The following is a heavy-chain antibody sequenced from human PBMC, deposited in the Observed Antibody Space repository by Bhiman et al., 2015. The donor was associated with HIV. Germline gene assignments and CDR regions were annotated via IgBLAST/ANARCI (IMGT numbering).Heavy chain of an antibody. Sequence: VQLVESGGGLVKPGRSLRLSCAAFGFPFSTFWMTWVRQAPGKGLEWVSYISGSGGTIYYADSVKGRFTISRDTAKNSLFLQMNSLRAEDTAVYYCARDPNSGNYPWGQGTMVTVSS. CDR1: GFPFSTFW. J-gene: IGHJ3*01. V-gene: IGHV3-48*04. CDR2: ISGSGGTI. D-gene: IGHD1-26*01. CDR3: ARDPNSGNYP.